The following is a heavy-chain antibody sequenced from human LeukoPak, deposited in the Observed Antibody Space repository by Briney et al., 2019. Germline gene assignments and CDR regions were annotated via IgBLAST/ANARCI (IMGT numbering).Heavy chain of an antibody. CDR2: IYYSGST. CDR3: ARDLCVGLYSRGLDY. V-gene: IGHV4-59*01. CDR1: GGSISSYY. Sequence: PSETLSLTCTVSGGSISSYYWSCIRQPPGKGLEWNGYIYYSGSTNYNPSLKSRITISVDTSKDQFSLKPSSVSAADTAVYYSARDLCVGLYSRGLDYWGQGTLVTVSS. J-gene: IGHJ4*02. D-gene: IGHD6-13*01.